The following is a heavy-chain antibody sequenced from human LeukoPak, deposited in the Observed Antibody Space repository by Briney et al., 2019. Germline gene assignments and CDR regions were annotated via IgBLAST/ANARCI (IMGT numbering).Heavy chain of an antibody. V-gene: IGHV4-38-2*02. CDR3: ARVAKATVEIDY. CDR1: GYSISSGYY. CDR2: IYHSGST. J-gene: IGHJ4*02. D-gene: IGHD4-11*01. Sequence: SETLSLTCTVSGYSISSGYYWGWIRQPPGKGLEWIGSIYHSGSTYYNPSLKSRVTISVDTSKNQFSPKLSSVTAADTAVYYCARVAKATVEIDYWGQGTLVTVSS.